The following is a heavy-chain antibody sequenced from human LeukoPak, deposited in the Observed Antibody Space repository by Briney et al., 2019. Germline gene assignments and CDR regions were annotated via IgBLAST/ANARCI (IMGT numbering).Heavy chain of an antibody. V-gene: IGHV3-23*01. J-gene: IGHJ6*02. Sequence: TGGSLGLSCAASGFSFSTYAMSWVRQAPGKGLEWVSSISVSGVGTYYADSLKGRSTISRDKSKNTLYLQMNSLRAEDTAVYYCAKEVIKGLTDGNGMDVWGQGTTVIVSS. D-gene: IGHD3-10*01. CDR1: GFSFSTYA. CDR2: ISVSGVGT. CDR3: AKEVIKGLTDGNGMDV.